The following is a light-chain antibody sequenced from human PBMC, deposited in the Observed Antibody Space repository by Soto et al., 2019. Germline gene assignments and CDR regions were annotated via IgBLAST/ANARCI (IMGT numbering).Light chain of an antibody. CDR3: QQYNNWPPWT. J-gene: IGKJ1*01. V-gene: IGKV3-15*01. Sequence: EIVMTQSPATLSVSPGERATLSCTASQSVRTNLAWYQQKPGQAPRLLVYGASTRTTAIPARFSGSGSWTDFTLTISSLQSEDFAIYYCQQYNNWPPWTFGQGTKVEIK. CDR1: QSVRTN. CDR2: GAS.